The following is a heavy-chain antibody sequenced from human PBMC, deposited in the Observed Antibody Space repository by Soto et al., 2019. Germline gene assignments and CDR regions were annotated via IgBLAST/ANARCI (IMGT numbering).Heavy chain of an antibody. CDR2: IYYSGST. CDR3: ARSEDINYYYYMDV. D-gene: IGHD2-15*01. Sequence: QVQLQESGPGLVKPSQTLSLTCTVSGGSISSGGYYWSWIRQHPGKGLEWIGYIYYSGSTYYHPSLKSRITISIDTSKTQFSLKLSSVTASGTAVYFCARSEDINYYYYMDVWGKGTTVTVSS. V-gene: IGHV4-31*03. J-gene: IGHJ6*03. CDR1: GGSISSGGYY.